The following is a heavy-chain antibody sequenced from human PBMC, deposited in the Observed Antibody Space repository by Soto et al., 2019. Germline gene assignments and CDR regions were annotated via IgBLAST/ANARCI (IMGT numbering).Heavy chain of an antibody. CDR2: IFHSLGA. D-gene: IGHD3-10*01. Sequence: SETLSLTCTVSGGSTTSDYWSWIRQPPGKGLEWLGYIFHSLGAKYNPSLGTRGTISLDTSMNQLSLSLRSVTAADTAIYFCVRDLNGSGDYWGQGTLVTVSS. CDR1: GGSTTSDY. CDR3: VRDLNGSGDY. J-gene: IGHJ4*02. V-gene: IGHV4-59*01.